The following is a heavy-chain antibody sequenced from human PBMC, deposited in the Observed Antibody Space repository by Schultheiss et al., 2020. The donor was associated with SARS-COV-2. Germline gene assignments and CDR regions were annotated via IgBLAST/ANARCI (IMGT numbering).Heavy chain of an antibody. CDR1: GYSISSGYY. Sequence: SETLSLTCTVSGYSISSGYYWGWIRQPPGKGLEWIGSIYYSGSTYYNPSLKSRVTISVDTSKYQFSLKLSSVTAADTAVYYCARGHSRGDYFDYWGQGTLVTVSS. CDR3: ARGHSRGDYFDY. V-gene: IGHV4-38-2*02. CDR2: IYYSGST. J-gene: IGHJ4*02. D-gene: IGHD6-13*01.